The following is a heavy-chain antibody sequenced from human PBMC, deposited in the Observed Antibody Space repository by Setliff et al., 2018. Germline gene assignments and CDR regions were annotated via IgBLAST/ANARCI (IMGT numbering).Heavy chain of an antibody. CDR1: GGSLSSYY. Sequence: SETLSLTCTVSGGSLSSYYWSWIRQPPGKGLEWIGHIYYSGTTNYNASLKNRVSISVDTSKNHFSLKLNSVTAADTAVYYCARVGSSSRYGGGFDIWGQGTMVTVSS. V-gene: IGHV4-59*01. CDR3: ARVGSSSRYGGGFDI. CDR2: IYYSGTT. D-gene: IGHD6-13*01. J-gene: IGHJ3*02.